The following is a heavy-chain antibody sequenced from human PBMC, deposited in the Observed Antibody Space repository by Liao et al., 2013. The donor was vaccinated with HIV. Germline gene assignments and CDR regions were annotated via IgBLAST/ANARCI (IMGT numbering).Heavy chain of an antibody. Sequence: QVRLEQWGAGLLKPSETLSLSCAVYGGSFTDYYWSWIRQPPGKGLEWIGEVNHSGNTNYNPSLKRRVTISVDTSKNQFSLKLSSVTAADTAAYFCARGYFDVLTGYQGSAHFDRWGQGSLVTVSS. CDR2: VNHSGNT. D-gene: IGHD3-9*01. CDR1: GGSFTDYY. CDR3: ARGYFDVLTGYQGSAHFDR. J-gene: IGHJ4*02. V-gene: IGHV4-34*01.